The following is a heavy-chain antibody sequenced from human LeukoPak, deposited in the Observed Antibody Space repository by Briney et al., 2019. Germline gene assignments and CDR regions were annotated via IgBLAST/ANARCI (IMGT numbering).Heavy chain of an antibody. V-gene: IGHV7-4-1*02. CDR2: INTNTGNP. J-gene: IGHJ4*02. Sequence: ASVKVSCKASGYTFTTYAVNWLRQAPGQGLEWMGWINTNTGNPTYAQGFTGRFVFSLDTSVSTAYLQISSLKAEDTAVYYCARDLAPYYYDSSGPGDDYWGQGTLVTVSS. D-gene: IGHD3-22*01. CDR3: ARDLAPYYYDSSGPGDDY. CDR1: GYTFTTYA.